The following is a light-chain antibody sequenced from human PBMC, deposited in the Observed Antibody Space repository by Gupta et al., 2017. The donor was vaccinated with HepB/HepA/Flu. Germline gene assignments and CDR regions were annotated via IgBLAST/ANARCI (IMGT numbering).Light chain of an antibody. CDR2: KAS. CDR3: QQYNSYWT. V-gene: IGKV1-5*03. CDR1: QSISSW. Sequence: DIQTTQSPSTLSASVGDRVTITCRASQSISSWLAWYQQKPGKAPKLLIYKASSLESGVPSRFRGSGSGTEFTLTISSLQPDDFATYYCQQYNSYWTFGQGTKVEIK. J-gene: IGKJ1*01.